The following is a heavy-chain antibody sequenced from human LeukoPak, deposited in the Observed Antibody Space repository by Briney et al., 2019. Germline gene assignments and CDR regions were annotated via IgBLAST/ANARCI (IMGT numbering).Heavy chain of an antibody. CDR3: ARGNDYVWGSYRYTIPVAAPYYYYYGMDV. Sequence: SVKVSCKASGGTFSSYAISWVRQAPGQGLEWMGGIIPIFGTANYAQKFQGRVTITADKSTSTAYMELSSLRSEDTAVYYCARGNDYVWGSYRYTIPVAAPYYYYYGMDVWGKGTTVTVSS. D-gene: IGHD3-16*02. CDR2: IIPIFGTA. CDR1: GGTFSSYA. V-gene: IGHV1-69*06. J-gene: IGHJ6*04.